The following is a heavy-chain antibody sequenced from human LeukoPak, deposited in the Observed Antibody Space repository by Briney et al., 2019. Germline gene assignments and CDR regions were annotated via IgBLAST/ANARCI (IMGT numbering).Heavy chain of an antibody. CDR3: AGGYDSWSGYSLLFQH. CDR1: GGSISSYY. J-gene: IGHJ1*01. CDR2: IYYSGST. Sequence: PSETLSLTCTVSGGSISSYYWSWIRQPPGKGLEWIGYIYYSGSTNYNPSLKSRVTISVDTSKNQFSLKLSSVTAADTAVYYCAGGYDSWSGYSLLFQHWGQGTLVTVSS. V-gene: IGHV4-59*01. D-gene: IGHD3-3*01.